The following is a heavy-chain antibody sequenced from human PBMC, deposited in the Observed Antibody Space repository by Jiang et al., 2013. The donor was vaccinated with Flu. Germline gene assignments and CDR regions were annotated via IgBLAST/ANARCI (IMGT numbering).Heavy chain of an antibody. CDR2: ISTSSSYI. V-gene: IGHV3-21*01. D-gene: IGHD3-10*01. CDR1: GFIFSTYN. Sequence: QLVESGGGLVKPGGSLRLSCAASGFIFSTYNMNWVRQAPGKGLEWVSSISTSSSYIYYAGSVEGRFTISRDNAKNSLYLQMNSLRVEDTAVYYCASENIYDSGSSSAPRWGRGTLVTVSS. CDR3: ASENIYDSGSSSAPR. J-gene: IGHJ4*02.